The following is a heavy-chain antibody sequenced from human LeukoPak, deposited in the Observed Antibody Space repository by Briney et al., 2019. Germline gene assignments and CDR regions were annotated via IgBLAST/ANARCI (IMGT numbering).Heavy chain of an antibody. V-gene: IGHV3-23*01. CDR2: ISSSGDSS. D-gene: IGHD6-13*01. Sequence: GGSLRLSCAASRFTFSSYAMNWVRQAPGKGLEWVSGISSSGDSSYFADSVKGRFTISRDNSKNTLYLQMNSLRAEDTAVYYCAKSSSWYDVNYFDYWGQGTLVTVSS. CDR1: RFTFSSYA. J-gene: IGHJ4*02. CDR3: AKSSSWYDVNYFDY.